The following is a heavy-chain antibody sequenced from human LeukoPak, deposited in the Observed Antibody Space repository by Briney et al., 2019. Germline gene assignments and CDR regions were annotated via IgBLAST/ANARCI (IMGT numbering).Heavy chain of an antibody. Sequence: ASVKVSCKASGYTFTSYYMHWVRQAPGQGLEWMGWISAYNGNTNYAQKLQGRVTMTTDTSTSTAYMELRSLRFDDTAMYYCASRASGYCSGGSCYSYAFDIWGQGTMVTVSS. CDR1: GYTFTSYY. J-gene: IGHJ3*02. CDR2: ISAYNGNT. D-gene: IGHD2-15*01. V-gene: IGHV1-18*04. CDR3: ASRASGYCSGGSCYSYAFDI.